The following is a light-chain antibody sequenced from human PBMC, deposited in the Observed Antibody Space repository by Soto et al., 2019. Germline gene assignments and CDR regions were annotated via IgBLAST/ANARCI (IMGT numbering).Light chain of an antibody. CDR2: DAF. J-gene: IGKJ4*01. CDR1: QSIGTS. Sequence: ETVLTQSPATLSKSPGESATLSCRASQSIGTSLAWYQHRPGQPPRLLIYDAFNRATGIPARFSGDGSGTDFTLTISSLEPEDFAVYYCQQRASWPPFTFGGGTKVETK. V-gene: IGKV3-11*01. CDR3: QQRASWPPFT.